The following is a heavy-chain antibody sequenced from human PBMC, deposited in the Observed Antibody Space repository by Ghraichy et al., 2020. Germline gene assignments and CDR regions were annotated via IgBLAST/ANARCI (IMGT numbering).Heavy chain of an antibody. V-gene: IGHV1-46*01. CDR2: IFLAGGAT. J-gene: IGHJ4*02. Sequence: ASVKVSCRTSGYIFTNYNIHWVRQAPGQGLEWMAIIFLAGGATYSPQKFQGRVTVTRDKSTRTVYMELSSLTSDDTAIYYCARDHASGSFSFDYWGQGSLVTVSS. D-gene: IGHD6-13*01. CDR3: ARDHASGSFSFDY. CDR1: GYIFTNYN.